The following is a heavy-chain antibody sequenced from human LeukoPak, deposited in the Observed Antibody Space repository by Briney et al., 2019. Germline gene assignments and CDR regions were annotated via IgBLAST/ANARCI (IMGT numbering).Heavy chain of an antibody. D-gene: IGHD6-6*01. Sequence: GGSLRLSCAASGFTFSSYWMSWVRHAPGKGLEWVANIKQDGSEKYYVDSVKGRFTISRDNAKNSLYLQMNSLRAEDSAVYYCARGAAARLSRHWYFDLWGRGTLVTVSS. J-gene: IGHJ2*01. CDR2: IKQDGSEK. V-gene: IGHV3-7*01. CDR1: GFTFSSYW. CDR3: ARGAAARLSRHWYFDL.